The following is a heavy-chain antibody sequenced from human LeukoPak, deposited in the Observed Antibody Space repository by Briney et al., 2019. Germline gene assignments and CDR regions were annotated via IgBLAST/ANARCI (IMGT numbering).Heavy chain of an antibody. V-gene: IGHV3-23*01. CDR3: AKDSYVSGRPLHTFDV. CDR2: ISGDGAST. Sequence: GGSLRLSCAASGFTFAIHAVTWVRQAPGKGLEWVSGISGDGASTHYAESVKGQFTISRDNSQNTLFLQMNSLRVEDTAIYYCAKDSYVSGRPLHTFDVWGQGTMVTVSS. D-gene: IGHD3-10*01. J-gene: IGHJ3*01. CDR1: GFTFAIHA.